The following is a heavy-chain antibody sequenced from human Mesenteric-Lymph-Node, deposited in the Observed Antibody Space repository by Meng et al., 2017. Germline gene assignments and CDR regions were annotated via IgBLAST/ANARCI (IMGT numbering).Heavy chain of an antibody. J-gene: IGHJ4*02. D-gene: IGHD5-24*01. CDR3: ARNVRLRDGYNSDY. CDR1: GFTFSSYS. CDR2: ISSSSSYI. V-gene: IGHV3-21*01. Sequence: EVQLVESGGGLVKPGESLRRSCPASGFTFSSYSMNWVRQAAGKGLEWVSSISSSSSYIYYADSVKGRFTISRDNAKNSLYLQMNSLRDEDTAVYYCARNVRLRDGYNSDYWGQGTLVTVSS.